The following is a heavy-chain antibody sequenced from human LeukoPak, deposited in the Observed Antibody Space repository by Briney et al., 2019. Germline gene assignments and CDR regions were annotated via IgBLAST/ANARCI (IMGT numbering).Heavy chain of an antibody. J-gene: IGHJ3*02. CDR3: ARGAGVVVPSDDDAFDI. CDR1: GYTFTGYY. Sequence: GASVKASCKASGYTFTGYYMHWVRQAPGQGLEWMGWINPNSGGTNYAQKFQGRVTMTRDTSISTAYMELSRLRSDDTAVYYCARGAGVVVPSDDDAFDIWGQGTMVTVSS. CDR2: INPNSGGT. D-gene: IGHD2-2*01. V-gene: IGHV1-2*02.